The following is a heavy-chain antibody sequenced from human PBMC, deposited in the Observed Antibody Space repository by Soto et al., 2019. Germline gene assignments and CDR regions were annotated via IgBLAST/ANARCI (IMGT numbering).Heavy chain of an antibody. Sequence: ASVKVSCKASGYTFTSYYMHWVRQAPGQGLEWMGIINPSGGSTSYAQKFQGRVTMTRDTSTSTVYTELSSLRSEDTAVYYCARAARGASLYNWNPRIWGQGTMVTVSS. CDR3: ARAARGASLYNWNPRI. D-gene: IGHD1-20*01. V-gene: IGHV1-46*03. J-gene: IGHJ3*02. CDR1: GYTFTSYY. CDR2: INPSGGST.